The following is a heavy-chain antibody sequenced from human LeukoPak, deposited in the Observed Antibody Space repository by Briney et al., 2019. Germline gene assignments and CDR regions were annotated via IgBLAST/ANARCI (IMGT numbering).Heavy chain of an antibody. Sequence: GGSLRLSCAASGFILNAAWMSWVRQVPGKGLQWVAASSHDGSKEYYVDSVKGRFTISRDNAIDSLFLQMNSLRAEDAALYYCAAMSLAFWGQGTLVTVSS. J-gene: IGHJ4*02. CDR3: AAMSLAF. CDR2: SSHDGSKE. D-gene: IGHD2-2*01. V-gene: IGHV3-7*01. CDR1: GFILNAAW.